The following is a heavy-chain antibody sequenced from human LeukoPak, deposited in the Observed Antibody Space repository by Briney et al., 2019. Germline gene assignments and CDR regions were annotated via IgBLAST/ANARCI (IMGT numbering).Heavy chain of an antibody. CDR2: INHSGST. Sequence: SETLSLTCAVYGGSFSGYYWRGIRHPPRKGLEWIGEINHSGSTNYNPSLKSRVTISVDTSKNQFSLKLSSVTAADTAVYYCARALYYYGSGSYLYWGQGTLVTVSS. CDR3: ARALYYYGSGSYLY. CDR1: GGSFSGYY. J-gene: IGHJ4*02. V-gene: IGHV4-34*01. D-gene: IGHD3-10*01.